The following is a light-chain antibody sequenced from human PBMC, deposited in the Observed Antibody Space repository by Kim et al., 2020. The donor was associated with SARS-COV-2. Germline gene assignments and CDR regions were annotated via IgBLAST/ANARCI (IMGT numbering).Light chain of an antibody. CDR3: QTWDNNDVV. V-gene: IGLV3-1*01. CDR2: RDT. J-gene: IGLJ2*01. Sequence: SYELTQPPSVSVSPGQTASITCSGDKLGDEYGSWYQQKPGQSPVLVIYRDTKRPSGIPERFSGSNSGNTATLTIIGTQAVDEGDFYCQTWDNNDVVFGGGTQLTVL. CDR1: KLGDEY.